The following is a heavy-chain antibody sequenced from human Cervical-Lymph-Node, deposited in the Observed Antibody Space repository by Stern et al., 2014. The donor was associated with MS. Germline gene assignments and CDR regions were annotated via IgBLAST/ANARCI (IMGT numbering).Heavy chain of an antibody. CDR3: ARERQQYCNSEGCSYWYFDL. J-gene: IGHJ2*01. Sequence: QLQLQESGPGLVKPSGTLSLTCAVSGGSVSSTNWWSWVRQSPGKGLEWIGNIYHSGDSNYRPSLRSRLPISRDNSKNHLSLHLTSVTAADTAVYYCARERQQYCNSEGCSYWYFDLWGRGTLVTVSS. CDR2: IYHSGDS. CDR1: GGSVSSTNW. V-gene: IGHV4-4*02. D-gene: IGHD2/OR15-2a*01.